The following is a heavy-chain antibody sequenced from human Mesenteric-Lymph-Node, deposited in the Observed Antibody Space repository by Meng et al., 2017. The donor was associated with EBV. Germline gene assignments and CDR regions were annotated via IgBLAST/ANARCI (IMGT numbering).Heavy chain of an antibody. Sequence: QPQLQEAGPGLVKPSETLSLTCTVSGVSISSSSYYWGWIRQPPGKGLEWIGSMSYSGTIYYNPSLRSRVTISADASKNQFSLRLSSVTAADTAVYYCARDFIGVPGNFDYWSQGTLVTVSS. V-gene: IGHV4-39*07. CDR2: MSYSGTI. CDR1: GVSISSSSYY. J-gene: IGHJ4*02. CDR3: ARDFIGVPGNFDY. D-gene: IGHD6-19*01.